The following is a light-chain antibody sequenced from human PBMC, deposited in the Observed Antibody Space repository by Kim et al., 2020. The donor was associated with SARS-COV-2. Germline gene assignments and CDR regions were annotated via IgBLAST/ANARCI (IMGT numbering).Light chain of an antibody. V-gene: IGKV1-16*02. CDR2: AAS. Sequence: DIQMTQSPSSLSGSVGDRVNMTCRASQGISKYLAWVQQKPGKAPKSLIYAASVLQSGVPSKFSGSGSGTDFTLTISSLQPEDFATYYCLQYNIYPLTFGGGTKVDIK. J-gene: IGKJ4*01. CDR3: LQYNIYPLT. CDR1: QGISKY.